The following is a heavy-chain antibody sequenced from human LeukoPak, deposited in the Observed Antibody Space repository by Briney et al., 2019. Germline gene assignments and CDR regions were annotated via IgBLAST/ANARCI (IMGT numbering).Heavy chain of an antibody. Sequence: GGSVRLSCAASRYSIRTYAMHWVRQAPGKGLVWVAFIRSDGRNKYNGDSGKGRFTLPRDNSRNTLDLQMSSLSCEDTARYDSSEQPEYKVSWPGTFALWAQGTLVTVSS. V-gene: IGHV3-30*02. CDR1: RYSIRTYA. CDR3: SEQPEYKVSWPGTFAL. J-gene: IGHJ4*02. CDR2: IRSDGRNK. D-gene: IGHD6-6*01.